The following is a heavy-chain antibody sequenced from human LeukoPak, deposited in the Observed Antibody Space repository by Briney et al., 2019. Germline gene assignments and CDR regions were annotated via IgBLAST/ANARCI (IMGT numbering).Heavy chain of an antibody. CDR2: INNDGSIT. Sequence: GGSLRLSCAASEFTISRYWMHWVRQAPGKGLVWVSNINNDGSITTYADSVKGRFTISRDNVKNTLFLQMNSLGAEDTALHYCARGWNTTPRSGFDIWGLGTMVTVSS. D-gene: IGHD1/OR15-1a*01. J-gene: IGHJ3*02. CDR3: ARGWNTTPRSGFDI. V-gene: IGHV3-74*01. CDR1: EFTISRYW.